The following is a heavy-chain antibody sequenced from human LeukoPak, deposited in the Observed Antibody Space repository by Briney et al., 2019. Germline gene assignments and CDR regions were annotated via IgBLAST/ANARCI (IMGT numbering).Heavy chain of an antibody. Sequence: GGSLRLSCAASGFSFSDYYMSWIRQAPGKGLEWISYISSSGSTIKYADSVKGRLTFSRDNAKNALYLQMNSLRAEDTAVYYCAKDGHYDSCGNWGQGTLVTVSS. J-gene: IGHJ4*02. V-gene: IGHV3-11*01. CDR3: AKDGHYDSCGN. D-gene: IGHD3-22*01. CDR2: ISSSGSTI. CDR1: GFSFSDYY.